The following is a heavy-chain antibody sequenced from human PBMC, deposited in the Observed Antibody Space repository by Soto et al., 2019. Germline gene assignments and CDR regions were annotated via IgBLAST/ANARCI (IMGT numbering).Heavy chain of an antibody. D-gene: IGHD2-8*02. V-gene: IGHV3-74*01. CDR1: GFTFSNDW. Sequence: VQLVESGGGLVQPGGSLRLSCAASGFTFSNDWMHWVRQAAGKGLVWVSRINMDGSSTNYADSVKGRFTISRDNAKNTLYLQMNSLRVDDTAIYFCARGPRGVYGNDYWGQGALVTVSS. CDR2: INMDGSST. CDR3: ARGPRGVYGNDY. J-gene: IGHJ4*02.